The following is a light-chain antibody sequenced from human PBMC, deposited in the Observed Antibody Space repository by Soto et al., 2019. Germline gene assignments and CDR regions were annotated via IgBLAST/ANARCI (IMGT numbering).Light chain of an antibody. V-gene: IGLV1-40*01. Sequence: QDVVTQPPSVSGAPGQRVTISCTGSSSNIGAGYDVHWYQQRPETAPKLLIFGTINRPSGVPDRFSGSKSGTSASLAITGLQAEDEGDYYCQSYDSTLSARYVFGTGTKLTVL. CDR3: QSYDSTLSARYV. CDR2: GTI. CDR1: SSNIGAGYD. J-gene: IGLJ1*01.